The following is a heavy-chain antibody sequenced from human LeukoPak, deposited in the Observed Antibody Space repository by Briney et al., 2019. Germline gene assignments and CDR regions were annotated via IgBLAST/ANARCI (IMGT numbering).Heavy chain of an antibody. CDR3: ARYYCSSSSCYVDY. Sequence: ASVKVSCKASGYTFTDYFMNWVRQAPGQGLEWMGWINPKSGGTVYAQKFQGRVTMTRDTSISTAYMELSSLRSDDTAIYYCARYYCSSSSCYVDYWGQGTLVTVSS. V-gene: IGHV1-2*02. CDR1: GYTFTDYF. D-gene: IGHD2-2*01. CDR2: INPKSGGT. J-gene: IGHJ4*02.